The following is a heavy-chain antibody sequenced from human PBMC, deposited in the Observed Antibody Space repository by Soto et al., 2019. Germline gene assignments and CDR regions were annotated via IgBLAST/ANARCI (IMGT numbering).Heavy chain of an antibody. CDR1: VGSISIGDYY. D-gene: IGHD4-17*01. V-gene: IGHV4-30-4*01. Sequence: PAEALAITCTFSVGSISIGDYYWSWIRQPPGKGLEWIGYIYYSGSTYYNPSLKSRVTISVDTSKNQFSLKLSSVTAADTAVYYCARGGGTVTNGLFDYWGQGTLVTVSS. CDR2: IYYSGST. J-gene: IGHJ4*02. CDR3: ARGGGTVTNGLFDY.